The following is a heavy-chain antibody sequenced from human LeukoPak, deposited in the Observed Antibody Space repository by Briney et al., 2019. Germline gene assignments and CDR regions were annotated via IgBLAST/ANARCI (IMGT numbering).Heavy chain of an antibody. V-gene: IGHV3-7*03. Sequence: PGGSLRLSCAASGFTFSSYWMTWVRRAPGKGLEWVANIKGDGSERYSVDSVKGRFTISRDNSKNTLYLQMNSLRAEDTAVYYCAKGEAGPYIYWGQGTLVTVSS. CDR2: IKGDGSER. CDR1: GFTFSSYW. D-gene: IGHD1-14*01. J-gene: IGHJ4*02. CDR3: AKGEAGPYIY.